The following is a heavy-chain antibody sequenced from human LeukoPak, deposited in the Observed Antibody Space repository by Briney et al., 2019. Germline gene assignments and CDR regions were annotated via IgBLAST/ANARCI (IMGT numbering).Heavy chain of an antibody. CDR1: GYTFTGYY. D-gene: IGHD5-18*01. CDR2: INPNSGGT. J-gene: IGHJ2*01. Sequence: ASVKVSCKASGYTFTGYYMHWVRQAPGQGLEWMGWINPNSGGTNYAQKFQGRVTMTRDTSISTAYMELSRLRSDDTAVYYCAGAAAAMVTGWYFDLWGRGTLVTVSS. V-gene: IGHV1-2*02. CDR3: AGAAAAMVTGWYFDL.